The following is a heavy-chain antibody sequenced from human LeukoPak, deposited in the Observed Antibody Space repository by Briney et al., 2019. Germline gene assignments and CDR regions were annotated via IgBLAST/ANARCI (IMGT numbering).Heavy chain of an antibody. Sequence: ASENLSPTCAVDCGSFSVYYWSWTRQPPGKGMEWIGEINHSGSTNYKPSPKSRVTISVDTSKNQLSLKLSSVTAADTAVYYCARHSTRGVDAFDIWGQGTMVTVSS. CDR2: INHSGST. CDR1: CGSFSVYY. J-gene: IGHJ3*02. D-gene: IGHD5/OR15-5a*01. V-gene: IGHV4-34*01. CDR3: ARHSTRGVDAFDI.